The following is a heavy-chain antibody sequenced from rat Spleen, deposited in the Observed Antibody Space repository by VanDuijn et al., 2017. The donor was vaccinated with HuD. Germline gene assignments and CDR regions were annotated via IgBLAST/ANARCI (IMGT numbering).Heavy chain of an antibody. CDR1: GFPFSTAW. V-gene: IGHV6-13*01. CDR2: IKDKSNNYAT. CDR3: TTGLGARFDY. J-gene: IGHJ2*01. D-gene: IGHD5-1*01. Sequence: EVQLVETGGGLVQPGKSLKLTCATSGFPFSTAWIHWVRPSPDKRLEWIGRIKDKSNNYATDYVESVKGRFTISRDDSKSSVYLQMNSLKEEDTATYCCTTGLGARFDYWGQGVMVTVSS.